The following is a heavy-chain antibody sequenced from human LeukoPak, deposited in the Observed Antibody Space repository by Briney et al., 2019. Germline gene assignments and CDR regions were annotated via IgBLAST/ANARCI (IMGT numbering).Heavy chain of an antibody. CDR3: AKESPRVYSGSWYVSYYYMDV. J-gene: IGHJ6*03. CDR2: ISYDGSNK. CDR1: GFTFSSYG. V-gene: IGHV3-30*18. Sequence: GGSLRLSCAASGFTFSSYGMHWVRQAPGKGLEWVAVISYDGSNKYYADSVKGRFTISRDNSKNTLYLQMNSLRAEDTAVYYCAKESPRVYSGSWYVSYYYMDVWGKGTTVTVSS. D-gene: IGHD6-13*01.